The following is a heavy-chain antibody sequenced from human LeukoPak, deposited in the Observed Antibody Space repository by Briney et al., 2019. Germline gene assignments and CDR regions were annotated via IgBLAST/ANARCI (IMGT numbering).Heavy chain of an antibody. CDR3: ARVTSRPGAYGDHFDY. CDR1: GGSISSYY. Sequence: SETLSLTCSVSGGSISSYYWSWIRQPPGKGLEWIGYIYYSGSTNYSPSLKSRVTISVDTSKNQFSLKLSSVTAADTAVYYCARVTSRPGAYGDHFDYWGQGTLVTVSS. CDR2: IYYSGST. J-gene: IGHJ4*02. D-gene: IGHD4-17*01. V-gene: IGHV4-59*01.